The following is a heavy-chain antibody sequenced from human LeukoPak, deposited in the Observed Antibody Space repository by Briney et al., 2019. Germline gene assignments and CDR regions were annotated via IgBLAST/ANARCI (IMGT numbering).Heavy chain of an antibody. CDR3: ARGDSSSWSFKI. J-gene: IGHJ4*02. CDR1: GGSFSSGDYY. D-gene: IGHD6-13*01. V-gene: IGHV4-30-4*01. CDR2: IYYSGST. Sequence: SRTLSLTCTVSGGSFSSGDYYWSWIRQPPGKGLEWIAYIYYSGSTYYNPSLKSRVSISVDTSKNQFSLKLSSVTAADTAVYYCARGDSSSWSFKIWGQGTLVTVSS.